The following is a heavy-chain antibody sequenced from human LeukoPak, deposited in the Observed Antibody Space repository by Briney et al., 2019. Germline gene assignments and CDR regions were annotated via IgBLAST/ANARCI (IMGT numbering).Heavy chain of an antibody. V-gene: IGHV4-59*01. CDR2: IYYSGST. J-gene: IGHJ5*02. D-gene: IGHD2-15*01. CDR3: ARVSPIVLVVAATPGWFDP. Sequence: TSETLSLTCTVSGGSISSYYWSWIRQPPGKGLEWIGYIYYSGSTNYNPSLKSRVTISVDTSKNQFSLKLSSVTAADTAVYYCARVSPIVLVVAATPGWFDPWGQGTLVTVSS. CDR1: GGSISSYY.